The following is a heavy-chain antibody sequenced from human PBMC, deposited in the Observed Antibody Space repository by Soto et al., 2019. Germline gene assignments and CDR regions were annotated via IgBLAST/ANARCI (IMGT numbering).Heavy chain of an antibody. Sequence: LRLSCAASGFTVSSKYMNWVRQAPGKGLEWVSIIWSAGLTYYADSVRGRFTISRDISKNILFLQMNSLRAEDSAIYYCARELPPDLWGQGTLVTVSS. J-gene: IGHJ5*02. D-gene: IGHD2-15*01. CDR3: ARELPPDL. CDR1: GFTVSSKY. V-gene: IGHV3-53*01. CDR2: IWSAGLT.